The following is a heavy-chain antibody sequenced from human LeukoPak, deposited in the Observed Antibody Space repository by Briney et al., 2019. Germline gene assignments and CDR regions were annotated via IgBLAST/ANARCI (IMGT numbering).Heavy chain of an antibody. V-gene: IGHV4-30-4*08. CDR3: ARALRGSPNWFDP. CDR2: IYYSGST. J-gene: IGHJ5*02. Sequence: PSETLSLTCSVSAASISNGDYYWSWLRQPPGKGLEWIGYIYYSGSTYFNPSLKSRVTMSMDTSKNQFSLKLTSVTAADTAVYYCARALRGSPNWFDPWGQGTLVTVSS. CDR1: AASISNGDYY. D-gene: IGHD3-10*01.